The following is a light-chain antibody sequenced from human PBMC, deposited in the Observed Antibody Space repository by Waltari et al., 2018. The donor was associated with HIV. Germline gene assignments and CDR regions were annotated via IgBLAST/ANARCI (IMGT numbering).Light chain of an antibody. V-gene: IGLV2-11*01. CDR3: CSYAGSYTYNYV. J-gene: IGLJ1*01. Sequence: SVSGSPGQSVTISCTGTSSDVGGYNYVSWYQQHPGKAPKLMIYDVSKRPSGVPDRFSGSKSGNTASLTISGLQAEDEADYYCCSYAGSYTYNYVFGTGTKVTVL. CDR1: SSDVGGYNY. CDR2: DVS.